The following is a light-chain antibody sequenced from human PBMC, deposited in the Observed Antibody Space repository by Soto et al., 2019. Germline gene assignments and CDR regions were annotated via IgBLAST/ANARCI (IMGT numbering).Light chain of an antibody. V-gene: IGKV3-11*01. Sequence: EIVLTQSPATLSLSPGERATLSCRASQSVSSYFAWYQQKPGQAPRLLIYDASNRANGIPARFSGSGSGTDVTLTISSLEPEDFAVYYCQQRSNLLTFGGGTKVEIK. CDR3: QQRSNLLT. CDR2: DAS. J-gene: IGKJ4*01. CDR1: QSVSSY.